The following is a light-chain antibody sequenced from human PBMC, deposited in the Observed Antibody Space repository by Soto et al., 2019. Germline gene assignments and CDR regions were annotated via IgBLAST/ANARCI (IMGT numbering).Light chain of an antibody. J-gene: IGKJ4*01. CDR1: QSLQHSGGRTY. CDR3: MQAAHLPLT. Sequence: EIVMTQTPPSLSVTPGQTASISCKSSQSLQHSGGRTYFYWYLQKAGQPPRLLITEVSGRFSGVPDRFSGSGSGTDFTLTLSRVEAEDVGTYYCMQAAHLPLTFGGGTQVEI. CDR2: EVS. V-gene: IGKV2-29*03.